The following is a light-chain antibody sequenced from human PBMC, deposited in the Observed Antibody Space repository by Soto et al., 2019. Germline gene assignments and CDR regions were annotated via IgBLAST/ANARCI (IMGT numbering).Light chain of an antibody. CDR2: AAS. V-gene: IGKV1-39*01. Sequence: DIQMTQSPSSLSASVGDRVTITCRASQSISSYLNWYQQKPGKAPKLLIYAASSLQSGVPSRFSGXGSGTXXXLXXXXLQPXDFAXXXXXXSYSTPRTFGQGTNVEIK. J-gene: IGKJ1*01. CDR1: QSISSY. CDR3: XXSYSTPRT.